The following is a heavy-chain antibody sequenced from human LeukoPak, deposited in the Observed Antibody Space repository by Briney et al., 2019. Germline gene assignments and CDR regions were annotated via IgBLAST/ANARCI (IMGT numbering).Heavy chain of an antibody. CDR2: IRFDGRDK. J-gene: IGHJ4*02. CDR3: AKDRYSSSSTFTINPFDY. CDR1: GFTFSSYG. V-gene: IGHV3-30*02. D-gene: IGHD6-13*01. Sequence: GGSLRLSCEATGFTFSSYGMNWVRQAPGKGLEWVAFIRFDGRDKYYTDSVKGRFTISRDNSKSTLDLQMNSLRVEDTAVYYCAKDRYSSSSTFTINPFDYWGQGILVTVSS.